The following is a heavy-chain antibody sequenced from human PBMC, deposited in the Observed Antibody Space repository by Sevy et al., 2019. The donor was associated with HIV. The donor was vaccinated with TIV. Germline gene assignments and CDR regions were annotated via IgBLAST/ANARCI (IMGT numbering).Heavy chain of an antibody. CDR3: AREWPGAVAALHFDY. J-gene: IGHJ4*02. Sequence: SETLSLTCTVSGGSISSGSYYWSWIRQPSGKRLEWIGRIYTSGSTNYNPSLKSRVTISVDTSKNQFSLKLSSVTAADTAVYYCAREWPGAVAALHFDYWGQGTLVTVSS. CDR2: IYTSGST. CDR1: GGSISSGSYY. D-gene: IGHD6-19*01. V-gene: IGHV4-61*02.